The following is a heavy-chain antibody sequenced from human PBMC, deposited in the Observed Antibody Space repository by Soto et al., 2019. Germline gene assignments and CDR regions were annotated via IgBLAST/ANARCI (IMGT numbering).Heavy chain of an antibody. J-gene: IGHJ6*02. CDR2: ISYDGSNK. CDR3: EPYADPEYYYYGMDV. CDR1: GFTFSSYG. V-gene: IGHV3-30*03. Sequence: QVQLVESGGGVVQPGRSLRLSCAASGFTFSSYGMHWVRQAPGKGLEWVAGISYDGSNKYYADSVKGRFTISRDNSKNTLYLKMNSLGSEDTAVYYCEPYADPEYYYYGMDVWGQGTTVPVSS.